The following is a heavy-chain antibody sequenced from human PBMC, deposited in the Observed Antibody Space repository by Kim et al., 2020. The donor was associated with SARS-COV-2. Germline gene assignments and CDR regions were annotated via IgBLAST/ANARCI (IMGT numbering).Heavy chain of an antibody. CDR1: GGSFSGYY. CDR2: INHSGST. J-gene: IGHJ4*02. CDR3: ARKNKQWLGAYFDY. V-gene: IGHV4-34*01. Sequence: SETLSLTCAVYGGSFSGYYWSWIRQPPGKGPEWIGEINHSGSTNYNPSLKSRVTISVDTSKNQFSLKLSSVTAADTAVYYCARKNKQWLGAYFDYWGQGTLVTVSS. D-gene: IGHD6-19*01.